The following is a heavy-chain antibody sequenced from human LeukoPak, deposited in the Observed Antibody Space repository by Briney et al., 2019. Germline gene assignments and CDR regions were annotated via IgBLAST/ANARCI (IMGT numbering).Heavy chain of an antibody. CDR3: ATASGGIGADTGY. D-gene: IGHD6-25*01. CDR1: GYTFTGYY. Sequence: EASVKVSCKASGYTFTGYYMHWVRQAPGQGREWMGWINPNSGGTNYAQKFQGRVTMTRDTSISTAYMELSRLRSDDTAVYYCATASGGIGADTGYWGQGTLVTVSS. J-gene: IGHJ4*02. V-gene: IGHV1-2*02. CDR2: INPNSGGT.